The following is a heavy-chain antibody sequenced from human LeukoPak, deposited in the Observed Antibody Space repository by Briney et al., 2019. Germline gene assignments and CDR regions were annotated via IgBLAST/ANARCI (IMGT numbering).Heavy chain of an antibody. CDR2: ISGGGGNT. D-gene: IGHD1-26*01. CDR1: GFTFSSYA. Sequence: PGGSLRLSCAVSGFTFSSYAMSWVSQAPGKGLEWVSAISGGGGNTYYADSVRGRFTIPRDNSKDTLYLQMNSLGAEDTAVYYCAKGMSGSYDFDYWGQGTLVTVSS. CDR3: AKGMSGSYDFDY. J-gene: IGHJ4*02. V-gene: IGHV3-23*01.